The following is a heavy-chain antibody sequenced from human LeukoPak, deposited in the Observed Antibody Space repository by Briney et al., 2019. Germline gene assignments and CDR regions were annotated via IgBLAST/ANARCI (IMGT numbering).Heavy chain of an antibody. J-gene: IGHJ6*02. Sequence: GGSLRLSCVASGFTFSSYNMNWVRQAPGKGLEWVSSISASSSYIQYADSMKGRFTISRDNAKNTVYVQMSSLRAEDTAVYYCARENYHGLDVWGQGTTVTVSS. CDR3: ARENYHGLDV. V-gene: IGHV3-21*01. CDR1: GFTFSSYN. CDR2: ISASSSYI.